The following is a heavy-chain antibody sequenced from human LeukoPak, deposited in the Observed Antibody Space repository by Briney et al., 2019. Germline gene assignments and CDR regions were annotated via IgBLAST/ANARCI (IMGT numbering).Heavy chain of an antibody. V-gene: IGHV4-4*07. CDR3: ARDDGGQYTTPFDY. J-gene: IGHJ4*02. CDR2: IYASGST. Sequence: SETLSLTCTVSGGSISSYYWSWIRQPAGKGLEWIGRIYASGSTDYNPSLKSRVTMSVDTSKKQFSLELTSVTAADTAVYYCARDDGGQYTTPFDYWGQGTPVTVSS. D-gene: IGHD2-2*02. CDR1: GGSISSYY.